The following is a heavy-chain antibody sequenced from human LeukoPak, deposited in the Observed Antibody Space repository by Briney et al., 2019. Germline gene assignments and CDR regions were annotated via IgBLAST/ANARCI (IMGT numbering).Heavy chain of an antibody. J-gene: IGHJ6*02. Sequence: PXETLSLTCTVSGGSVSSGSYYWSWIRXPPGKGLEWIGYIYYSGSTNYNPSLKSRVTISVDTSKNQFSLKLSSVTAADTAVYYCARDLGYSSGWYSGYGMDVWGQGTTVTVSS. CDR3: ARDLGYSSGWYSGYGMDV. V-gene: IGHV4-61*01. CDR1: GGSVSSGSYY. D-gene: IGHD6-19*01. CDR2: IYYSGST.